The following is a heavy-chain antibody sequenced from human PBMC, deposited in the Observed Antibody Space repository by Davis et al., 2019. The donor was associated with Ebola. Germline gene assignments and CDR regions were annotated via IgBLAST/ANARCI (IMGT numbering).Heavy chain of an antibody. CDR1: GFTLSAYS. CDR2: ISDSSSTI. CDR3: ATDRNWDFDY. V-gene: IGHV3-48*02. J-gene: IGHJ4*02. D-gene: IGHD7-27*01. Sequence: GESLKIPRAAPGFTLSAYSMNWVRQAPGKGLEWVSYISDSSSTIYYADSVKGRFTISRDNGKNSLYLQMNSLRDEDTAVYYCATDRNWDFDYWGQGTLVTVSS.